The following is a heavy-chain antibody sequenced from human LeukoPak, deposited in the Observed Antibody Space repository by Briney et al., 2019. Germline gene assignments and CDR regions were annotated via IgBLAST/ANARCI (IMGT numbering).Heavy chain of an antibody. D-gene: IGHD2-15*01. Sequence: SETLSLTCTVSGGSISSGGYYWSWIRQHPGKGLEWIGYIYYSGSTYYNPSLKSRVTISVDTSKNQFSLKLSSVTAADTAVYYCARGHCSGGSCYSIPAPDYWGQGTLVTVSS. CDR2: IYYSGST. CDR1: GGSISSGGYY. V-gene: IGHV4-31*03. CDR3: ARGHCSGGSCYSIPAPDY. J-gene: IGHJ4*02.